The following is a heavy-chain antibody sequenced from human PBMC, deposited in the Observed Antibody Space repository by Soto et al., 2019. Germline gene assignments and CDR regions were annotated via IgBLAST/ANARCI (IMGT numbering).Heavy chain of an antibody. D-gene: IGHD3-10*01. CDR1: GFTFSSYS. V-gene: IGHV3-23*01. CDR2: FRSSGDGGTT. Sequence: PAGSLRLSSAASGFTFSSYSMSWVRQAPGKGLEWVSGFRSSGDGGTTYYADSVKGRFTISRDNSKNTLFLQMNSLRAEDTAIYYCAKKVNSGPGSQYFDYWGQGTLVTVPQ. J-gene: IGHJ4*02. CDR3: AKKVNSGPGSQYFDY.